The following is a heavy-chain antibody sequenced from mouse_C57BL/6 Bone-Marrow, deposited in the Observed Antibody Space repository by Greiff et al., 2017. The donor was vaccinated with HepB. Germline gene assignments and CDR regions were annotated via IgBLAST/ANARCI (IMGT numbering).Heavy chain of an antibody. D-gene: IGHD2-12*01. CDR2: IYPGDGDT. CDR3: ARRRGYSPGFAY. V-gene: IGHV1-82*01. Sequence: VQLQQSGPELVKPGASVKISCKASGYAFSSSWMNWVKQRPGKGLEWIGRIYPGDGDTNYNGKFKGKATLTADKSSSTAYMQLSSLTSEDSAVYFCARRRGYSPGFAYWGQGTLVTVSA. J-gene: IGHJ3*01. CDR1: GYAFSSSW.